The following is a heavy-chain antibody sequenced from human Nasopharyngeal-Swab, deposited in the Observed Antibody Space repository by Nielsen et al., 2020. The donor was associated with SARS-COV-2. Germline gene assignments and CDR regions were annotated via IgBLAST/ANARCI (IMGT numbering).Heavy chain of an antibody. CDR3: ARERGRGGIWNYYYYYMDV. D-gene: IGHD3-10*01. V-gene: IGHV4-39*07. CDR2: IYYSGST. Sequence: SATLSLTCTVSGGSISSSSYYWVWIRQPPGKGLEWIGSIYYSGSTYYNSSLKSRVTISVDTSKNQFSLKLSSVTAADTAVYYCARERGRGGIWNYYYYYMDVWGKGTTVTVSS. CDR1: GGSISSSSYY. J-gene: IGHJ6*03.